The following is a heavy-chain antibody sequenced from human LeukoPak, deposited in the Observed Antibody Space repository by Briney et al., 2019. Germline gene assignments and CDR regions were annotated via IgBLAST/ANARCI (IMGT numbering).Heavy chain of an antibody. Sequence: SETLSLTCAVYGGSFSGYYWSWIRRPPGKGLEWIGEINHSGSTNYNPSLKSRVTISVDTSKNQFSLKLSSVTAADTAAYYCARGVGRLRYCSSTSCSHDYWGQGTLVTVSS. CDR1: GGSFSGYY. V-gene: IGHV4-34*01. J-gene: IGHJ4*02. CDR2: INHSGST. D-gene: IGHD2-2*01. CDR3: ARGVGRLRYCSSTSCSHDY.